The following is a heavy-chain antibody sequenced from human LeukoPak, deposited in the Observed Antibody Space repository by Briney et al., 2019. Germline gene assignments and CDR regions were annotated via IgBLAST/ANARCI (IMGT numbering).Heavy chain of an antibody. CDR1: GGSISSYY. CDR3: ARATYSHLGWLIIDY. Sequence: SETLSLTCTVSGGSISSYYWSWIRQPPGKGLEWIGYIYYSGSTNYNPSLKSRVTISVDTSKNQFSLKLSSVTAADTAVYYCARATYSHLGWLIIDYWGQGTLVTVSS. J-gene: IGHJ4*02. CDR2: IYYSGST. D-gene: IGHD3-3*01. V-gene: IGHV4-59*01.